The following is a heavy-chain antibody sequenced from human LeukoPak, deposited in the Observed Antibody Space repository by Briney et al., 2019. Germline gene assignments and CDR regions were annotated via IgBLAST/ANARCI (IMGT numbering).Heavy chain of an antibody. V-gene: IGHV1-2*06. CDR3: ARVSISNSRFDY. Sequence: ASGKVSCKASGYTFTGYYMHWVRQAPGQGLEWMGRINPNSGGTNYAQKFQGRVTMTRDTSISTAYMELSRLRSDDTAVYYCARVSISNSRFDYWGQGTLVTVSS. CDR1: GYTFTGYY. J-gene: IGHJ4*02. D-gene: IGHD4-23*01. CDR2: INPNSGGT.